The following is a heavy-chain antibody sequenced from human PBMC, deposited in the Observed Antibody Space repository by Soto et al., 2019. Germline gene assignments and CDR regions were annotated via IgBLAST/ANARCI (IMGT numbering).Heavy chain of an antibody. J-gene: IGHJ4*02. CDR1: GGSISSSSYY. D-gene: IGHD6-19*01. CDR2: IYYSGST. V-gene: IGHV4-39*01. Sequence: PSETLSLTCTVSGGSISSSSYYWGWIRQPPGKGLEWIGSIYYSGSTYYNPSLKSRVTISVDTSKNQFSLKLSSVTAADTAVYYCARLGAQQWLVPRFDYWGQGTLVTVSS. CDR3: ARLGAQQWLVPRFDY.